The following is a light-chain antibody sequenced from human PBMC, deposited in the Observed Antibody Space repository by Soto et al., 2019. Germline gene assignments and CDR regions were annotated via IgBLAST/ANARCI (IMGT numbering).Light chain of an antibody. CDR2: ESS. J-gene: IGKJ1*01. CDR3: HQRIAWPET. Sequence: EMVLSQSPATLSLSTGERATLSCRASQSVDNYFDEDQQKSGEAPGLIIYESSNRATGIPARCSGSGSGTDFSLSIGRLEPDDFAVYNCHQRIAWPETFGQGTKVYSK. V-gene: IGKV3-11*01. CDR1: QSVDNY.